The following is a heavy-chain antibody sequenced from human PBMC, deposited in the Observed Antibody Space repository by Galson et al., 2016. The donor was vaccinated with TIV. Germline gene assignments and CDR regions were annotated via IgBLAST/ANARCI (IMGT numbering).Heavy chain of an antibody. D-gene: IGHD3-10*01. J-gene: IGHJ4*02. V-gene: IGHV1-2*02. CDR1: GYSFTGYF. CDR2: TNANTGGT. CDR3: ARSYYYGSGSGVDY. Sequence: SVKVSCKASGYSFTGYFIHWVRQAPGQGLEWMGWTNANTGGTISAQKFQGRLTMARDTYISTAYMELTRLTSDDTAVYYCARSYYYGSGSGVDYWGQGTLVTVSS.